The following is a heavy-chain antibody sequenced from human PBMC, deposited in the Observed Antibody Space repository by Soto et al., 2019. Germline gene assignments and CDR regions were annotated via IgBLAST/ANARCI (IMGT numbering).Heavy chain of an antibody. CDR1: GASIRNFY. Sequence: QVHLQESGPGLVKPSETMSLTCTASGASIRNFYWNWVRQFPGKGPEWIGHIYNGERTNYNPSLKSRATIAVDTSKTQLSLKLSSVPVADTPVYYCAQTTAWPGFDYWGQGTLVAVSS. D-gene: IGHD2-21*02. CDR3: AQTTAWPGFDY. V-gene: IGHV4-59*01. CDR2: IYNGERT. J-gene: IGHJ4*02.